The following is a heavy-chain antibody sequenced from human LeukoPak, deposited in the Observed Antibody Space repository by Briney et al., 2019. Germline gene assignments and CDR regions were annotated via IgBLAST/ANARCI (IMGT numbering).Heavy chain of an antibody. CDR3: ARRNGQDIVATFRRRYYFDY. D-gene: IGHD5-12*01. CDR2: IYYSGST. Sequence: PSETLSLTCTVSGGSISSSSYYWGWIRQPPGKGLEWIGSIYYSGSTYYNPSLKSRVTISVDTSKNQFSLKLSSVTAADTAVYYCARRNGQDIVATFRRRYYFDYWGQGTLVTVSS. J-gene: IGHJ4*02. V-gene: IGHV4-39*07. CDR1: GGSISSSSYY.